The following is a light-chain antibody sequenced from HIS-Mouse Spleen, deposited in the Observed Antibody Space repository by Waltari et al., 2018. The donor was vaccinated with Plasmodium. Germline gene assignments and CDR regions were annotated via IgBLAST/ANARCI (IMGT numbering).Light chain of an antibody. CDR1: ALPKQY. CDR3: QSADSSGTYAV. Sequence: SYELTQPPSVSVSPGQTARITCSGTALPKQYAYCYQQKPGQAPVLVIYKDSERPSGIPERFSGSSSGTTVTLTISGVQAEDEADYYCQSADSSGTYAVFGGGTQLTVL. CDR2: KDS. V-gene: IGLV3-25*03. J-gene: IGLJ7*01.